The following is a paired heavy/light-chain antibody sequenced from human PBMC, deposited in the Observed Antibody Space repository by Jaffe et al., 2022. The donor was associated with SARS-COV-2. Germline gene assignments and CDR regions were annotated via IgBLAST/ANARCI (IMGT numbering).Heavy chain of an antibody. J-gene: IGHJ4*02. V-gene: IGHV2-5*01. CDR1: GFSLTTSGVG. D-gene: IGHD5-12*01. CDR2: IYWNDDK. Sequence: QVTLEESGPTQVKPTQTLTLTCTFSGFSLTTSGVGVGWIRQPPGKALEWLALIYWNDDKGYSPALKTRLTITKDTSKNQVVLTMTNMDPVDTATYFCAEYSGSGFNDHWGQGTLVTVSS. CDR3: AEYSGSGFNDH.
Light chain of an antibody. Sequence: QSVLTQPPSASGTPGQRVIISCSGSSSNIGSNFVYWYKQLPGTAPKLLLYRNDQRPFGVPDRFSGSKSGTSASLAISGLRPEDEADYYCAARDDSLSGPVFGGGTKLTVL. J-gene: IGLJ3*02. CDR2: RND. CDR1: SSNIGSNF. CDR3: AARDDSLSGPV. V-gene: IGLV1-47*01.